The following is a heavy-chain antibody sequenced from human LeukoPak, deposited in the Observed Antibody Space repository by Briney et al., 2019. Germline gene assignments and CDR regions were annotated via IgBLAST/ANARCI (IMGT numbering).Heavy chain of an antibody. V-gene: IGHV3-21*04. CDR1: GFTFSSYS. CDR3: ARDRGWFGELLPDY. Sequence: GGALRLSCAASGFTFSSYSMNWVRQAPGKGLEWGSSISSSNSYIYYADSVKGRFTISRDNAKNSLFLQMNSLRAEDTAVYYCARDRGWFGELLPDYWGQGTLVTVSS. CDR2: ISSSNSYI. J-gene: IGHJ4*02. D-gene: IGHD3-10*01.